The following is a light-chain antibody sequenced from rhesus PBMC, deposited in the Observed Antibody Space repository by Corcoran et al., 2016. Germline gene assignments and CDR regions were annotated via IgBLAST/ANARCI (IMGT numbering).Light chain of an antibody. Sequence: DIQMTQSPSSLSASVGDRVTITCRASQGISDYLSWYQQKPGKPPKRLIYAASSLESGGPSRFSGSGSGTEVTLTISSLQSEDFAAYYCLQGYTTPYSFGQGTKVEIK. J-gene: IGKJ2*01. CDR3: LQGYTTPYS. CDR1: QGISDY. V-gene: IGKV1-36*02. CDR2: AAS.